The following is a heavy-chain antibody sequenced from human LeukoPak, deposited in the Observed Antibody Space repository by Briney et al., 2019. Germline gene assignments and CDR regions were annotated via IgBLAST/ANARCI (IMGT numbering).Heavy chain of an antibody. J-gene: IGHJ6*02. D-gene: IGHD2-2*01. Sequence: SQTLSLTCTVSGGSISSGSYYWSWIRQPAGKGLEWIERIYTSGSTNYNPSLKSRVTISVDTSKNQFSLKLSSVTAADTAVYYCARDKGCSSTSCYSYYYYGMDVWGQGTTVTVSS. CDR2: IYTSGST. CDR3: ARDKGCSSTSCYSYYYYGMDV. CDR1: GGSISSGSYY. V-gene: IGHV4-61*02.